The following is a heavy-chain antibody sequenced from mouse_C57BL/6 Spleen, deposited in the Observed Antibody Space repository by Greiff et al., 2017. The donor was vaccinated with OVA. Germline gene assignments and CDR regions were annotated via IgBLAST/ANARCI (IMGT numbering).Heavy chain of an antibody. V-gene: IGHV1-81*01. Sequence: QVQLQQSGAELARPGASVKLSCKASGYTFTSYGISWVKQRTGQGLEWIGEIYPRSGNTCYNEKFKGKATLTADKSSSTAYMELRSLTSEDSAVYFCARFGNYFVWGTGTTVTVSS. CDR3: ARFGNYFV. J-gene: IGHJ1*03. D-gene: IGHD2-1*01. CDR1: GYTFTSYG. CDR2: IYPRSGNT.